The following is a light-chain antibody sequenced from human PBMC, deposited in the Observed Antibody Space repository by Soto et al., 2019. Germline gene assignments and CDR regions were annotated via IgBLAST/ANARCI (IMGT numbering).Light chain of an antibody. CDR2: GAS. V-gene: IGKV3-20*01. CDR3: QQYAGSPRT. CDR1: QSVSNK. J-gene: IGKJ1*01. Sequence: EIVMTQSPATLSVSPGERATLSCRASQSVSNKLACYQQKPGQAPRLLIYGASRRATGIPDRFTGSGSGTDFTLTINRVEPEDFAVYFCQQYAGSPRTFGQGTKVDIK.